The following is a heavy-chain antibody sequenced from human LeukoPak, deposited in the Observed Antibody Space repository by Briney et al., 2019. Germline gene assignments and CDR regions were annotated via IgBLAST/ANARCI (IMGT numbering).Heavy chain of an antibody. CDR2: MNPNSGNA. CDR1: GYTFTSYD. CDR3: ARTSDYVFYYGMDV. Sequence: ASVKVSCKASGYTFTSYDINWVRQGTGQGLEWMGWMNPNSGNAGYAQKFQGRVTMTRNTSISTAYMELSSLRSEDTAVYYCARTSDYVFYYGMDVWGQGTTVTVSS. V-gene: IGHV1-8*01. J-gene: IGHJ6*02. D-gene: IGHD4-17*01.